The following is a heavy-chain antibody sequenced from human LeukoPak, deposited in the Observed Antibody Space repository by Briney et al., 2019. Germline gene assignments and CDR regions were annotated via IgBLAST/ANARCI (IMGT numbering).Heavy chain of an antibody. CDR1: GFTFSSYP. CDR3: ARDLIAARTYYYYGMDV. CDR2: ISSSSSYI. J-gene: IGHJ6*02. D-gene: IGHD6-6*01. Sequence: PGGSLRLSCAASGFTFSSYPMNWVRQAPGKGLEWVSSISSSSSYIYYADSVKGRFTISRDNAKNSLYLQMNSLRAEDTAVYYCARDLIAARTYYYYGMDVWGQGTTVTVSS. V-gene: IGHV3-21*01.